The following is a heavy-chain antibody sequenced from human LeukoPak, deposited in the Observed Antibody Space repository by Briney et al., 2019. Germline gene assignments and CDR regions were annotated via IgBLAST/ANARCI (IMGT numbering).Heavy chain of an antibody. V-gene: IGHV4-34*01. CDR1: GGSFSGYY. CDR3: ARGGYYGSGNDFRFDP. D-gene: IGHD3-10*01. CDR2: INHSGST. J-gene: IGHJ5*02. Sequence: SETLSLTCAVYGGSFSGYYWSWIHQPPGKGLEWIGEINHSGSTNYNPSLKSRVTISVDTSKNQFSLKLNSVTAADTAVYYCARGGYYGSGNDFRFDPWGQGTLVTVSS.